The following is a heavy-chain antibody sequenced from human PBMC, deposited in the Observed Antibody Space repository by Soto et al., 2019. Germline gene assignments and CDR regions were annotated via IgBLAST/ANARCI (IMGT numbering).Heavy chain of an antibody. J-gene: IGHJ4*02. CDR1: GFTFSSYA. CDR3: ARGYGATFFDY. Sequence: QVQLVESGGGVVQPGRSLRLSCAASGFTFSSYAMHWVRQAPGKGLEWVAVISYDGSNKYYADSVKGRFTISRDNSKNTLYLQMNSLRAEDTAEYYCARGYGATFFDYWGQGTLVTVSS. D-gene: IGHD3-16*01. V-gene: IGHV3-30-3*01. CDR2: ISYDGSNK.